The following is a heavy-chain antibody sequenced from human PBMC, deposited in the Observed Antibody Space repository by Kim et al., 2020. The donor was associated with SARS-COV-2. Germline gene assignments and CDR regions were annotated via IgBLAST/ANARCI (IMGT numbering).Heavy chain of an antibody. D-gene: IGHD3-22*01. Sequence: GGSLRLSCAASGFTFSSYAMSWVRQAPGKGLEWVSAISGSGGSTYYADSVNGRFTISRDNSKNTLYLQMNSLRAEDTAVYYCPKSPHYYDSNIAFDIWGQGRMVTVSS. CDR2: ISGSGGST. V-gene: IGHV3-23*01. J-gene: IGHJ3*02. CDR3: PKSPHYYDSNIAFDI. CDR1: GFTFSSYA.